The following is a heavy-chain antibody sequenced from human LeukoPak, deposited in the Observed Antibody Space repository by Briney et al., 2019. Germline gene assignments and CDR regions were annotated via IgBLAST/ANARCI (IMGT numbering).Heavy chain of an antibody. D-gene: IGHD3-3*01. CDR1: GFTFSSYS. CDR3: ARAYDFWSGPGGY. CDR2: ISSSSSYI. V-gene: IGHV3-21*01. J-gene: IGHJ4*02. Sequence: GGSLRLSCAASGFTFSSYSMNWVRQAPGKGLEWVSSISSSSSYIYYADSVKGRFTISRDNAKNSLYLQMNSLRAEDTAVYYCARAYDFWSGPGGYWGQGTLVTVSS.